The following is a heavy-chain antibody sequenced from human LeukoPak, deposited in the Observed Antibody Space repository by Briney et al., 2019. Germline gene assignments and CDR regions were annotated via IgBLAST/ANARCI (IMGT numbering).Heavy chain of an antibody. CDR3: ARGKIDY. Sequence: GGSLRLSCAASGFSVGSNYMTWVRQAPGKGLEWVSVVYTGGSTYYADSVKGRFTISRDNAKNSLYLQMNSLRAEDTAVYYCARGKIDYWGQGTLVTVSS. V-gene: IGHV3-53*01. J-gene: IGHJ4*02. CDR2: VYTGGST. CDR1: GFSVGSNY.